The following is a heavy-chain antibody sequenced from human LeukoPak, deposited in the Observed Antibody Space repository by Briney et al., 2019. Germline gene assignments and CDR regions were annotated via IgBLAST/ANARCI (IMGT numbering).Heavy chain of an antibody. CDR2: INPSGGST. V-gene: IGHV1-46*01. Sequence: ASVKVSCKASGYTFTSYYMHWVRQAPGQGLEWMGIINPSGGSTSYAQKFQGRVTMTRDTSTSTVYMELSSLRSEDTAVYYCARDASAAAAATNPAYWGQGTLVTVSS. CDR1: GYTFTSYY. D-gene: IGHD6-13*01. CDR3: ARDASAAAAATNPAY. J-gene: IGHJ4*02.